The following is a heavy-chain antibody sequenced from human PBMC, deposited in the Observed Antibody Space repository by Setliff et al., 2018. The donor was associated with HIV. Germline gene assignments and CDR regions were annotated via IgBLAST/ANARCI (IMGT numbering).Heavy chain of an antibody. CDR1: GFTFGSYS. CDR3: VRDLLWAFDM. J-gene: IGHJ3*02. D-gene: IGHD3-10*01. V-gene: IGHV3-21*05. Sequence: GVLRLSCAASGFTFGSYSMNWVRQAPGKGLEWISYITERADETHYADSVKGRFSISRDTAKNSLYLQRNSLRPEDTALYYCVRDLLWAFDMWGPGTMVTVSS. CDR2: ITERADET.